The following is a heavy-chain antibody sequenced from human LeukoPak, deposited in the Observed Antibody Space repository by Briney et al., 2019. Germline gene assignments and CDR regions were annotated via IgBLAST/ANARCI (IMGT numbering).Heavy chain of an antibody. CDR1: GYSFTVYY. CDR3: ASLYGDYVGSDY. CDR2: INPNSGGT. D-gene: IGHD4-17*01. Sequence: VASVEVSCKASGYSFTVYYMHWVRQAPGQGLEWMGWINPNSGGTNYAQKFLGRVTMTRDTSISTAYMELSRLRSDDTAVYYCASLYGDYVGSDYWGQGTLVTVSS. V-gene: IGHV1-2*02. J-gene: IGHJ4*02.